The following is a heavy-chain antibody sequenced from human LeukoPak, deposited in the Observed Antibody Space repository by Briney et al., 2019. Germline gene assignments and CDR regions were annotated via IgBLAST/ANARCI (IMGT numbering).Heavy chain of an antibody. D-gene: IGHD3-22*01. CDR3: ARGYDTTAYFSY. J-gene: IGHJ4*02. V-gene: IGHV7-4-1*02. CDR2: TDTNTGNP. CDR1: GYTFTNYT. Sequence: ASVKDSCKASGYTFTNYTLNWVRPAPGQGLEWMGWTDTNTGNPTYAQGFIGRFVFSLNTSVTTAYLQNSSLMAEDTAVYYCARGYDTTAYFSYWGQGTLVTVSS.